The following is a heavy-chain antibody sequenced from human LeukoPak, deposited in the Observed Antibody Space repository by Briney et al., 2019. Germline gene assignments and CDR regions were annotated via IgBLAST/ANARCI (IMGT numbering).Heavy chain of an antibody. V-gene: IGHV1-69*04. CDR1: GGTFSSYT. Sequence: SVKVSCKASGGTFSSYTISWVRQAPGQGLEWMGRIIPILGIANYTQKFQGRVTITADKSTSTAYMELSSLRSEDTAVYYCAREGGSYFFDYWGQGTLVTVSS. D-gene: IGHD1-26*01. J-gene: IGHJ4*02. CDR3: AREGGSYFFDY. CDR2: IIPILGIA.